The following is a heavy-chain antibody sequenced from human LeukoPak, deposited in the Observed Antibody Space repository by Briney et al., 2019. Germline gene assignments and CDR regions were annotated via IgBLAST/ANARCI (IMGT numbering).Heavy chain of an antibody. Sequence: GSLRLSCAASGFTFSNYGMSWIRQPPGKGLEWIGSIYYSGSTYYNPSLKSRVTISVDTSKNQFSLKLSSVTAADTAVYYCARFAAMVHPYDYWGQGALVTVPP. CDR2: IYYSGST. D-gene: IGHD5-18*01. CDR1: GFTFSNYG. V-gene: IGHV4-38-2*01. CDR3: ARFAAMVHPYDY. J-gene: IGHJ4*02.